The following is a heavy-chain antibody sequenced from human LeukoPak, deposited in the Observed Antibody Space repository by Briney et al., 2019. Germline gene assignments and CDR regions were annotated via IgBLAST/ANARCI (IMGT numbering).Heavy chain of an antibody. V-gene: IGHV4-59*02. D-gene: IGHD5-18*01. Sequence: SETLSLTCTVSGGSVSGYYWSWIRQPPGKGLQWVGYIHYSGSTNYNPSLKSRLTISVDTSKNQFSLKLTSVTAADTAVYYYARTTEGGYTYDYFYYYYMDVWGKGTTVTISS. J-gene: IGHJ6*03. CDR2: IHYSGST. CDR1: GGSVSGYY. CDR3: ARTTEGGYTYDYFYYYYMDV.